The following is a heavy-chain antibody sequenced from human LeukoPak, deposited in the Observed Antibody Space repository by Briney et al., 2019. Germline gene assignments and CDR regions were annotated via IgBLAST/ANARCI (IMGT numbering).Heavy chain of an antibody. CDR2: IYYSGST. J-gene: IGHJ6*03. V-gene: IGHV4-31*03. Sequence: PSETLSLTCTVSGGSVSSGGYYWSWVRQHPGKCLEWIGYIYYSGSTYYNPSLKSRVTISLDTSKNHFSLTLSSVTAADTAVYYCASALYYFYMDVWGKGTTVTVSS. CDR1: GGSVSSGGYY. CDR3: ASALYYFYMDV.